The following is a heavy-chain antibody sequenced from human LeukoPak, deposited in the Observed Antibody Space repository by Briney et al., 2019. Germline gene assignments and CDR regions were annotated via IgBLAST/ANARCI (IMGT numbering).Heavy chain of an antibody. D-gene: IGHD1-26*01. CDR3: ARVVSGVGATTYYYYMDV. J-gene: IGHJ6*03. Sequence: GASVKVSCKVSGGTFSSYAISWVRQAPGQGLEWMGRIIPIFGTANYAQKFQGRVTITTDESTSTAYMELSSLRSEDTAVYYCARVVSGVGATTYYYYMDVWGKGTTVTVSS. CDR1: GGTFSSYA. V-gene: IGHV1-69*05. CDR2: IIPIFGTA.